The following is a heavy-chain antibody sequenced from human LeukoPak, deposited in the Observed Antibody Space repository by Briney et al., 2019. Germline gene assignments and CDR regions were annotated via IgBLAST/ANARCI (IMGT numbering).Heavy chain of an antibody. Sequence: GGSLRLSCAASGFTFSSYSMNWVRQAPGKGLEWVAVISYDGSNKYYADSVKGRFTISRDNSKNTLYLQMNSLRAEDTAVYYCARDDYVDPWGQGTLVTVSS. CDR2: ISYDGSNK. CDR1: GFTFSSYS. V-gene: IGHV3-30*03. D-gene: IGHD4-17*01. J-gene: IGHJ5*02. CDR3: ARDDYVDP.